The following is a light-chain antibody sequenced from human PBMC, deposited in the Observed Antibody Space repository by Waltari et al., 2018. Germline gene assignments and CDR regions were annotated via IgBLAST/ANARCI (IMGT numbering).Light chain of an antibody. V-gene: IGLV1-40*01. CDR2: GNT. CDR3: QSYDSSLSAVV. Sequence: QSVLTQPPSVSGAPGQRVTISCTGSSSNIGAGYDVHWYQQLPGTAPKLLLYGNTNRPSGVPDRFSGSKSATSASLAITGLQPEDEADYYCQSYDSSLSAVVFGGGTKLTVL. CDR1: SSNIGAGYD. J-gene: IGLJ3*02.